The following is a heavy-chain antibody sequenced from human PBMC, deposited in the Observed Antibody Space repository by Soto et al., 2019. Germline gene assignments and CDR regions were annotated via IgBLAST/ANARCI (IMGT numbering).Heavy chain of an antibody. D-gene: IGHD1-1*01. CDR3: ARDGWKHPGGLDY. J-gene: IGHJ4*02. CDR2: NIPILGTE. CDR1: GGTFSSYS. Sequence: QVQLVQSGAEVKKPGSAVKVSCKASGGTFSSYSINWGRQAPGHGIEWMGENIPILGTENYAQKFQGRVTITADEATSTAYMELSSLRSEDTAVYYCARDGWKHPGGLDYWVQGTLVTV. V-gene: IGHV1-69*01.